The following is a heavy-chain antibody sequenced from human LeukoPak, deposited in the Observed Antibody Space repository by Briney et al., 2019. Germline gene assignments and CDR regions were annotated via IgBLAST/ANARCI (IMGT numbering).Heavy chain of an antibody. V-gene: IGHV4-61*02. D-gene: IGHD3-22*01. Sequence: PAETLSLTCTVSGDSLSSGSYYWTWIRQTAGKGLEWIGRIYYSGNTNYNPSLRSRVTISVDTSKNQFSLNIYSLTAADTAVYFCARGVVTQRYYMDVWGKGTTVTVSS. CDR1: GDSLSSGSYY. CDR2: IYYSGNT. J-gene: IGHJ6*03. CDR3: ARGVVTQRYYMDV.